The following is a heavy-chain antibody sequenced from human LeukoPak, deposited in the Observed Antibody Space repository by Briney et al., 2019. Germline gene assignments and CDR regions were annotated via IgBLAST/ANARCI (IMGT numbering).Heavy chain of an antibody. Sequence: GGSLRLSCAASGFTFSQYGMSWVRQAPGKGLEWVSLISDSGGSTYYADSVKGRFTISRDYSKTTLYLQMNSLGAEDTAVYYCAREADYSSGYYDAFDVWGQGTLVTVSS. J-gene: IGHJ3*01. CDR2: ISDSGGST. V-gene: IGHV3-23*01. D-gene: IGHD6-19*01. CDR3: AREADYSSGYYDAFDV. CDR1: GFTFSQYG.